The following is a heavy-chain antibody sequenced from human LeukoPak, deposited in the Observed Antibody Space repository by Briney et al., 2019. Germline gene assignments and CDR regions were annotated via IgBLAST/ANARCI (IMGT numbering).Heavy chain of an antibody. J-gene: IGHJ4*02. V-gene: IGHV3-30*04. CDR2: ISYDGSNK. CDR3: ARDVGGRARRVIITSLDY. Sequence: GGSLRLSCAASGFTFSSYAMHWVRQAPGKGLEWVAVISYDGSNKYYADSVKGRFTISRDNSKNTLYLQMNSLRAEDTAVYYCARDVGGRARRVIITSLDYWGQGTLVTVSS. D-gene: IGHD3-10*01. CDR1: GFTFSSYA.